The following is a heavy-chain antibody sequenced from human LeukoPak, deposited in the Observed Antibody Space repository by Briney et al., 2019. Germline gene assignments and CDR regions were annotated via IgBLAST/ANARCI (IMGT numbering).Heavy chain of an antibody. CDR2: IKQDGSEK. J-gene: IGHJ4*02. Sequence: PGGSLRLSCAASGFTFSSYWMSWVRQAPGKGLEWVANIKQDGSEKYYVDSVKGRFTISRDNAKNSLYLQMNSLRAEDTAVYYCARDSSEGGSWGFDYWGQGTLVTVSS. D-gene: IGHD6-13*01. CDR3: ARDSSEGGSWGFDY. CDR1: GFTFSSYW. V-gene: IGHV3-7*01.